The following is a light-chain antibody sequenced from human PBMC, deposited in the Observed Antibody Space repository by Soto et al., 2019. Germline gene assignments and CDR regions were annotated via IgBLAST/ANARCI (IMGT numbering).Light chain of an antibody. CDR1: QSISRW. V-gene: IGKV1-5*03. CDR2: KAS. CDR3: QQYNNYSWT. Sequence: ILMLLYPNTLAAPPGQSAPISCRASQSISRWLAWYQQKPGKVPKLLIYKASGLKSGVPSRFSGSGSGTEFTLTISSLQPDDFATYYCQQYNNYSWTFGHGTKVDIK. J-gene: IGKJ1*01.